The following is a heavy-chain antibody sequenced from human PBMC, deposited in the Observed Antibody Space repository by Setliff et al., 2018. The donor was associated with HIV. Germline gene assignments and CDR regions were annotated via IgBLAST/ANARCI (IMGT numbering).Heavy chain of an antibody. CDR1: GASISSYY. V-gene: IGHV4-4*09. CDR2: ISPTGNT. CDR3: ARAPPGIQNDAFDV. Sequence: PSETLSLTCSVSGASISSYYWSWIRQPPGKGLEWIGYISPTGNTNYNPSLKSRVTISLDTSNNQFSLNLNSVTAADTAVYYCARAPPGIQNDAFDVWGQGTMVTVSS. J-gene: IGHJ3*01.